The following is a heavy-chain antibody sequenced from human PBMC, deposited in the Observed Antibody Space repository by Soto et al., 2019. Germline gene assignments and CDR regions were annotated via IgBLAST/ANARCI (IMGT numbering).Heavy chain of an antibody. V-gene: IGHV1-69*10. J-gene: IGHJ5*02. Sequence: SVKVSCKASGGTFSSYTISWVRQAPGQGLEWMGGIIPILGIANYAQKFQGRVTTTADKSTSTAYMELSSLRSEDTAVYYCATGVVPAAIFDPWGQGTLVTVSS. CDR1: GGTFSSYT. CDR2: IIPILGIA. D-gene: IGHD2-2*01. CDR3: ATGVVPAAIFDP.